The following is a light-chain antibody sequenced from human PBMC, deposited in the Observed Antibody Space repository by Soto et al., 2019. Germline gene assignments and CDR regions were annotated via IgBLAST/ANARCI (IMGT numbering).Light chain of an antibody. CDR1: QSVSSS. Sequence: EIVLTQSPDTLSLSPGERATLYCRASQSVSSSLAWYQKKPGQAPRLLIYDALNSAPGIPARFSASGSETDFTLTTSSLEPEDFAVYYGQQRSNWPRIIGQGTKLEIK. CDR3: QQRSNWPRI. J-gene: IGKJ2*01. V-gene: IGKV3-11*01. CDR2: DAL.